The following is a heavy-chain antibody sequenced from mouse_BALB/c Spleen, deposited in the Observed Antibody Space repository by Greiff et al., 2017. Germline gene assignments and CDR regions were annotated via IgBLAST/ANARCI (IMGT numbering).Heavy chain of an antibody. D-gene: IGHD2-9*01. V-gene: IGHV5-4*02. CDR2: ISDGGSYT. CDR3: ARSYYGNDERVSWFAY. J-gene: IGHJ3*01. Sequence: EVKLVESGGGLVKPGGSLKLSCAASGFTFSDYYMYWVRQTPEKRLEWVATISDGGSYTYYPDSVKGRFTISRDNAKNNLYLQMSSLKSEDTAMYYGARSYYGNDERVSWFAYWGQGTMVTVSA. CDR1: GFTFSDYY.